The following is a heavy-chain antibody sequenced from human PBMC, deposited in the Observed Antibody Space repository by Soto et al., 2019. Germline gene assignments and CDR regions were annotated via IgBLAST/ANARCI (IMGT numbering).Heavy chain of an antibody. CDR2: ISWNSNII. CDR3: AKGGPDGFCSGGRCYFDY. CDR1: GFTFDDYA. J-gene: IGHJ4*02. D-gene: IGHD2-15*01. Sequence: DVQLVESGGGLVQPGRSLRLSCAASGFTFDDYAMHWVRRVPGKGLEWVSSISWNSNIIGYADSVKGRFTISRDNAKNHLYLQMNSLRPEDTALYYCAKGGPDGFCSGGRCYFDYWGQGTLVTVSS. V-gene: IGHV3-9*01.